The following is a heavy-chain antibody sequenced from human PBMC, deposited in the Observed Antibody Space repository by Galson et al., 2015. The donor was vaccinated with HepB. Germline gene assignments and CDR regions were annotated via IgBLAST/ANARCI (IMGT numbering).Heavy chain of an antibody. V-gene: IGHV4-59*01. J-gene: IGHJ4*02. Sequence: ETLSLTCTVSGGSISSYYWSWIRQPPGKGLEWIGYIYYSGSTNYNPSLKSRVTISVDTSKNQFSLKLSSVTAAGTAVYYCARAGTYCGGDCYPNHFDYWGQGTLVPVSS. D-gene: IGHD2-21*01. CDR1: GGSISSYY. CDR2: IYYSGST. CDR3: ARAGTYCGGDCYPNHFDY.